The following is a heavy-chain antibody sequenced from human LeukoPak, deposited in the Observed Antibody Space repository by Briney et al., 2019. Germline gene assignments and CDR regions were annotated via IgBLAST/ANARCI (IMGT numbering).Heavy chain of an antibody. CDR2: IYSGGST. CDR1: GFTVSSNY. D-gene: IGHD1-20*01. V-gene: IGHV3-53*01. J-gene: IGHJ6*02. CDR3: ARDGLTGYWRGMNYYYGMDV. Sequence: ILPGGSLRLSCAASGFTVSSNYMSWVRQAPGKGLEWVSVIYSGGSTYYADSVKGRFTISRDNSKNTLYLQMNSLRAEDTAVYYCARDGLTGYWRGMNYYYGMDVWGQGTTVTVSS.